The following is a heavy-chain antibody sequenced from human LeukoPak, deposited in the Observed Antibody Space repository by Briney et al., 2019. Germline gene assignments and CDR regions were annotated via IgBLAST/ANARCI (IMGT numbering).Heavy chain of an antibody. CDR1: GGSISSYY. J-gene: IGHJ3*02. Sequence: PSETLSLTCTVSGGSISSYYWSWIRQPPGKGLEWIGYIYYSGSTNYNPSLKSRVTISVDTSKNQFSLKLSSVTAADTAVYYCARYSGMTTAAFDIWGQGTMVTVSS. CDR3: ARYSGMTTAAFDI. CDR2: IYYSGST. D-gene: IGHD4-17*01. V-gene: IGHV4-59*08.